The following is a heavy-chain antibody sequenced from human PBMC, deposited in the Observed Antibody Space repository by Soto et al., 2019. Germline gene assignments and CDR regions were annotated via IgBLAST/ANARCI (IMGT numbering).Heavy chain of an antibody. Sequence: EVQLVESGGGLVKPGESLRLSCVASGFTFASAWMNWVRQAPGKGLEWIGRIKSKEHGGTIDNAGPMKDRFIISRDDLKNTLYLQIHSLQTEDTGVYYCTWVAAILHWGQGTLVTVSS. CDR1: GFTFASAW. CDR2: IKSKEHGGTI. CDR3: TWVAAILH. J-gene: IGHJ4*02. V-gene: IGHV3-15*01.